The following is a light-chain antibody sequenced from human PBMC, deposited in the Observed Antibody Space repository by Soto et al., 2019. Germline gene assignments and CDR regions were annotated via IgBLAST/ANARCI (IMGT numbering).Light chain of an antibody. V-gene: IGLV1-44*01. CDR3: ASWDDSLNDVV. Sequence: QSVLTQPPSSSGTPGQRVTFSCSGSSSNLGSNTVNWYQQLPGTAPKLLISRNNQRSSGVPDRFSGSKSGTSASLAISGLQSEDEADYYCASWDDSLNDVVFGGGTKLTVL. CDR2: RNN. J-gene: IGLJ2*01. CDR1: SSNLGSNT.